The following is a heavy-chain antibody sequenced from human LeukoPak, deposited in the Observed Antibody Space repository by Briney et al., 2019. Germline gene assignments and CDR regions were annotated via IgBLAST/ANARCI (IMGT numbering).Heavy chain of an antibody. V-gene: IGHV4-59*01. CDR1: GGSISSYY. Sequence: SETLSLTCTVSGGSISSYYWSWIRRPPGKGLEWIGYIYYSGSTNYNPSLKSRVTISVDTSKNQFSLKLSSVTAADTAVYYCARDLTRRNWFDPWGQGTLVTVSS. CDR3: ARDLTRRNWFDP. J-gene: IGHJ5*02. CDR2: IYYSGST.